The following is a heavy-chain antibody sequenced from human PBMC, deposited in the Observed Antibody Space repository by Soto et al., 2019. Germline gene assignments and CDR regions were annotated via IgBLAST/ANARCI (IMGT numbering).Heavy chain of an antibody. Sequence: SVKVSCKASGGTFSSYTISWVRQAPGQGLEWMGRIIPILGIANYAQKFQGWVTMTRDTSISTAYMELSRLRSDDTAVYYCARESITMIVVNAPFDIWGQGTRVTVSS. V-gene: IGHV1-69*04. CDR3: ARESITMIVVNAPFDI. J-gene: IGHJ3*02. D-gene: IGHD3-22*01. CDR2: IIPILGIA. CDR1: GGTFSSYT.